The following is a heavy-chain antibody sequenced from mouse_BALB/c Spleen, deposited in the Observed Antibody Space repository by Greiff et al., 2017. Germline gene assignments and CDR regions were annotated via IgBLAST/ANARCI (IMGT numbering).Heavy chain of an antibody. J-gene: IGHJ2*01. D-gene: IGHD1-1*01. Sequence: EVQLQQSGPELVKPGASVKLSCKASGFTFTGYNMNWVKQSNGKSLEWIGNIDPYYGGTSYNQKFKGKATLTVDKSSSTAYMQLKSLTSEDSAVYYCARGGSSSYYFDYWGQGTTLTVSS. V-gene: IGHV1S135*01. CDR2: IDPYYGGT. CDR3: ARGGSSSYYFDY. CDR1: GFTFTGYN.